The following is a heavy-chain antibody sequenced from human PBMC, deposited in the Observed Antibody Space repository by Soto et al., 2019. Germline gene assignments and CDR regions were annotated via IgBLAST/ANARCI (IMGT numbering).Heavy chain of an antibody. CDR3: ARGLGRRYHFDY. CDR1: GFTFSSYG. D-gene: IGHD2-2*02. CDR2: IWYDGSNK. V-gene: IGHV3-33*01. J-gene: IGHJ4*02. Sequence: QVQLVESGGGVVQPGRSLRLSCAASGFTFSSYGMHWVRQAPGKGLAWVAVIWYDGSNKYYADSVKGRFTISRDNSKNTLYLHMNSLRAEDTAVYYCARGLGRRYHFDYWGQGTLVTVSS.